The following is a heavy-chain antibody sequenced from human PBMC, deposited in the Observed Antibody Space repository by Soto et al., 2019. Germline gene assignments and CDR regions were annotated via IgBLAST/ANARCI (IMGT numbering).Heavy chain of an antibody. V-gene: IGHV4-59*01. J-gene: IGHJ5*02. CDR1: GGSISSYY. CDR3: ARVVRYSSSWYVSGELPILVNWFDP. D-gene: IGHD6-13*01. Sequence: SETLSLTCTVSGGSISSYYWSWIRQPPGKGLEWIGYIYYSGSTNYNPSLKSRVTISVDTSKNQFSLKLSSVTAADTAVYYCARVVRYSSSWYVSGELPILVNWFDPWGQGTLVTVSS. CDR2: IYYSGST.